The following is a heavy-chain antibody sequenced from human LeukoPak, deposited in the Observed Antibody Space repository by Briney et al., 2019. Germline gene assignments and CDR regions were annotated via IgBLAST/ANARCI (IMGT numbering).Heavy chain of an antibody. CDR1: GYSFTGYY. J-gene: IGHJ4*02. V-gene: IGHV1-2*02. CDR2: INPNGDVT. D-gene: IGHD6-6*01. Sequence: EASVKVSCKASGYSFTGYYMHWVRQAPGQGLEWMGWINPNGDVTNYAQKFQGRVTMTRDTSTNTAYMELSSLTSDDTAIYYCARRTTYSSSSSDYWGQGTLVTVSS. CDR3: ARRTTYSSSSSDY.